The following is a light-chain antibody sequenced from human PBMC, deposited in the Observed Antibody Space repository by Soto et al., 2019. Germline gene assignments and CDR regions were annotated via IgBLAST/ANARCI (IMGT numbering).Light chain of an antibody. V-gene: IGKV1-39*01. CDR2: AAS. Sequence: DIQMTPSPSSLSASVGDRVTITCRASQSISSYLHWYQQKPGKAPKLLIYAASSLQSGVPSRLSGGGSGTDFTLTISSLQPEDFATYYCQQSYSTPIFTFGLGTKVDIK. J-gene: IGKJ3*01. CDR3: QQSYSTPIFT. CDR1: QSISSY.